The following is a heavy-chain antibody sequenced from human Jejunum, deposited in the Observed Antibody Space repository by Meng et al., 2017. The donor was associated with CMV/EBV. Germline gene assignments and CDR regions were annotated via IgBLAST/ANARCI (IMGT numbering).Heavy chain of an antibody. Sequence: SLKISCAASGFSCRNFDMSWARQAPGKGLEWVATITGSGSRTHYADSVKGRFTISRDNSKNTLYLQINSLRVEDTAIYYCDASDYWGQGTQVTVSS. V-gene: IGHV3-23*01. CDR1: GFSCRNFD. J-gene: IGHJ4*02. CDR3: DASDY. CDR2: ITGSGSRT. D-gene: IGHD6-6*01.